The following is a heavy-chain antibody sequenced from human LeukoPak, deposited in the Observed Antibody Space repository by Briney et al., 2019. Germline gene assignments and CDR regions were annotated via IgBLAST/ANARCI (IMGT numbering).Heavy chain of an antibody. CDR1: GFTVSSNY. J-gene: IGHJ4*02. CDR2: INTDGSST. V-gene: IGHV3-74*01. Sequence: GGSLRLSCAASGFTVSSNYMSWVRQAPGKGLVWVSRINTDGSSTSYADSVKGRFTISRDNAKNTLHLQMNSLRAEDTAVYYCTRDLGYWGQGTLVTVSS. CDR3: TRDLGY.